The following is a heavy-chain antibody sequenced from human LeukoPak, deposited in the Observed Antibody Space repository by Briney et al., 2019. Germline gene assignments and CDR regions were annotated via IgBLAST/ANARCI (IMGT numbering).Heavy chain of an antibody. Sequence: GGSLRLSCSASRFTCSSYSMNWVRQAPGKGLEWVSSISSSSSYIYYADSVKGRFTISRDNAKNSLYLQMNSLRAEDTAVYYCARGTKVCFDYWGQGTLVTVSS. CDR1: RFTCSSYS. D-gene: IGHD3-16*01. CDR2: ISSSSSYI. J-gene: IGHJ4*02. V-gene: IGHV3-21*01. CDR3: ARGTKVCFDY.